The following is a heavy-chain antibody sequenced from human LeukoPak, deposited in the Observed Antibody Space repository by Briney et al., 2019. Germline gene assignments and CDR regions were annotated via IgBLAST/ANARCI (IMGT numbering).Heavy chain of an antibody. CDR2: ISSTGST. D-gene: IGHD3-22*01. CDR1: GGSIRGSDFY. V-gene: IGHV4-39*07. J-gene: IGHJ4*02. CDR3: ARTNIGEYYYDSSGYPRVYFDY. Sequence: SETLTLTCTVSGGSIRGSDFYWGWIRQPPGKGLQWIGTISSTGSTYYNASLKSRVTISVDTSKNQFSLKLSSVTAADTAVYYCARTNIGEYYYDSSGYPRVYFDYWGQGTLVTVSS.